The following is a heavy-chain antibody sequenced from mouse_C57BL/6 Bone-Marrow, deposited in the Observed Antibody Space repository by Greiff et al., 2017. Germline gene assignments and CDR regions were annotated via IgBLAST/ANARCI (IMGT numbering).Heavy chain of an antibody. CDR2: IDPEDGET. Sequence: EVQLKQSGAELVKPGASVKLSCTASGFNINDYYMHWVKQRPEQGLEWIGRIDPEDGETNYAQKFQGKATITADTTSNTAYLQLSSLTSEDTAVYYCARGDGSSYGYFDVWGTGTTVTVSS. CDR3: ARGDGSSYGYFDV. V-gene: IGHV14-2*01. CDR1: GFNINDYY. J-gene: IGHJ1*03. D-gene: IGHD1-1*01.